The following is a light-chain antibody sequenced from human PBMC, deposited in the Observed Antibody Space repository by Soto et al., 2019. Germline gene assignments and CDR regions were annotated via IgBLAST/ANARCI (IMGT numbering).Light chain of an antibody. J-gene: IGLJ1*01. CDR3: ATWDDSLNGFYV. CDR1: SGDIGSYTY. V-gene: IGLV2-14*01. CDR2: EVT. Sequence: QSALTQPASVSGSPGQSITISCTGTSGDIGSYTYVSWYQQYPGKAPKLLISEVTNRPSGVSNRFSGSKSGNTASLTISGLQAEDEADYFCATWDDSLNGFYVFGTGTKV.